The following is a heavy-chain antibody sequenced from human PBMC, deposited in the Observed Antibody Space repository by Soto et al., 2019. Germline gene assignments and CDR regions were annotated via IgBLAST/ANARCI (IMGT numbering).Heavy chain of an antibody. CDR3: ATTRGWFDP. CDR1: GFTFSNAW. J-gene: IGHJ5*02. V-gene: IGHV3-15*01. Sequence: EVQLVESGGGLVKPGGSLRLSCAASGFTFSNAWMSWVRQAPGKGLEWVGRTKSKTDGGTTDYAAPVKGRFTISRDDSKNTLYLQMNSLKTEDTAVYYCATTRGWFDPWGQGTLVTVSS. D-gene: IGHD4-4*01. CDR2: TKSKTDGGTT.